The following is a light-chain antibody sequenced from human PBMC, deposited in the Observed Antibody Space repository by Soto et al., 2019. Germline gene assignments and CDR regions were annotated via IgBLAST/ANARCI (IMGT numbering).Light chain of an antibody. CDR3: QQYYSPHRYT. CDR2: WAS. J-gene: IGKJ2*01. V-gene: IGKV4-1*01. Sequence: DIVMTQSPEYLAVSLGERATINCKSSQNVLYSSNNRNLIAWYQQKPGQPPKLLIYWASTRESGVPDRFSGSGSGRDFSLTISSLQAEDVAVYYCQQYYSPHRYTFGQGTRLEIK. CDR1: QNVLYSSNNRNL.